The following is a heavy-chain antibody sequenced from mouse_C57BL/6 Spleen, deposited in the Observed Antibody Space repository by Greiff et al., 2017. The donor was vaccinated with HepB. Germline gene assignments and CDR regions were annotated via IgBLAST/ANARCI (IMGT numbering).Heavy chain of an antibody. J-gene: IGHJ1*03. D-gene: IGHD1-1*01. Sequence: QVQLQQPGAELVKPGASVKLSCKASGYTFTSYWMHWVKQRPGQGLEWIGMFHPNSGSTNYNEKFKSKATLTVDKSSSTAYMQLSSLTSEDSAVYFCAYYGSSYWYFDVWGTGTTVTVSS. CDR2: FHPNSGST. CDR3: AYYGSSYWYFDV. V-gene: IGHV1-64*01. CDR1: GYTFTSYW.